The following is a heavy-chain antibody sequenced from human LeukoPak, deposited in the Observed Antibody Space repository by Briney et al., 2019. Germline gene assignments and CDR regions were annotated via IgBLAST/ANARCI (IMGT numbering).Heavy chain of an antibody. CDR2: IIPIFGTA. CDR3: ARGSSSSGYYDAFDI. J-gene: IGHJ3*02. CDR1: GGTFSSYA. Sequence: SVKVSCKASGGTFSSYAISWVRQAPGQGLEWMGGIIPIFGTANYAQKFQGRVTITTDESMSTAYMELSSLRSEDTAVYYCARGSSSSGYYDAFDIWGQGTMVTVSS. D-gene: IGHD3-22*01. V-gene: IGHV1-69*05.